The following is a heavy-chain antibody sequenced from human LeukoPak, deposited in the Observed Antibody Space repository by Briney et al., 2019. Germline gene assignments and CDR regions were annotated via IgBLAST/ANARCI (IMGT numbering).Heavy chain of an antibody. CDR1: GGAFSSYA. J-gene: IGHJ4*02. Sequence: SVKVSCKASGGAFSSYAISWVRQAPGQGLEWMGGIIPIFGTANYAQKFQGRVTITADESTSTAYMELSSLRSEDTAVYYCARPARRYYYDSSGYFSPFDYWGQGTLVTVSS. V-gene: IGHV1-69*13. CDR2: IIPIFGTA. CDR3: ARPARRYYYDSSGYFSPFDY. D-gene: IGHD3-22*01.